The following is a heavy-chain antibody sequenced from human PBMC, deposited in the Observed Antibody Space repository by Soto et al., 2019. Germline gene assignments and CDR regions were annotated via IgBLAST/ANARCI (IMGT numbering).Heavy chain of an antibody. Sequence: QVQLQESGPGLVKASETLSLTCTVSGGSVSSYYWSWIRQPPGKGLEWIGYIFYSGSTSYNPSLKSRVTISVDTSNNPFSLKLSSVTAADTAVYYCARHGGITMVRGVLAAFGIWGQWTMVSVSS. CDR2: IFYSGST. J-gene: IGHJ3*02. D-gene: IGHD3-10*01. CDR1: GGSVSSYY. V-gene: IGHV4-59*08. CDR3: ARHGGITMVRGVLAAFGI.